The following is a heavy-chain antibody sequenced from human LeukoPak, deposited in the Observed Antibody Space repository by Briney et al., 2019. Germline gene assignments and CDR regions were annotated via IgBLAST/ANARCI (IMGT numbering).Heavy chain of an antibody. J-gene: IGHJ5*02. V-gene: IGHV4-4*07. D-gene: IGHD3-10*01. CDR1: GGSISSYY. Sequence: SETLSLTCTVSGGSISSYYWSWIRQPAGKGLEWIGRIYTSGSTNYNPSLKSRVTMSVDTSKNQFSLKLSSVTAADTAVYYCARDQYYYGSGLYWFDPWGQGTLVTVSS. CDR3: ARDQYYYGSGLYWFDP. CDR2: IYTSGST.